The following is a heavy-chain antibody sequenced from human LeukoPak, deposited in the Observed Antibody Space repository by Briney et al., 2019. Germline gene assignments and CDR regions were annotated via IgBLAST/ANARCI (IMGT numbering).Heavy chain of an antibody. V-gene: IGHV4-59*01. D-gene: IGHD4-17*01. CDR3: ARTDYGDYWFDP. CDR2: IYSSGTT. Sequence: SETLSLTCTVSGGTISDYFWNWIRQPPGKGLEWIGHIYSSGTTNYNPSLMGRVTISLDTSKNQFSLKLTSVTAADTAVYYCARTDYGDYWFDPWGQGTLVTVSS. J-gene: IGHJ5*02. CDR1: GGTISDYF.